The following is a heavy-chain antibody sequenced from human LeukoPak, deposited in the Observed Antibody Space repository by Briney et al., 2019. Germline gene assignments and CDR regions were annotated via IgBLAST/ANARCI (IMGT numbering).Heavy chain of an antibody. Sequence: PSETLSLTCTVSGGSVHSYDHYWAWIRQPPGKGLEWMGTIYSSGTTSYNPSLKSRVTISVGTSSNHFYLNLISVTAADTALYYCARQPHSYGPDYYYYYMDLWGTGTTVTVSS. CDR3: ARQPHSYGPDYYYYYMDL. D-gene: IGHD5-18*01. J-gene: IGHJ6*03. CDR2: IYSSGTT. CDR1: GGSVHSYDHY. V-gene: IGHV4-39*01.